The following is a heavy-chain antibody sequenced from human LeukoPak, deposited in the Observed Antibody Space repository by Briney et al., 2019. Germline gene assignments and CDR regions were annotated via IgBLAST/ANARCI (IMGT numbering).Heavy chain of an antibody. J-gene: IGHJ6*04. D-gene: IGHD3-22*01. CDR3: TRDEDYYDSSGPDV. V-gene: IGHV3-53*01. CDR2: IYSDDRT. CDR1: GFTVSGNY. Sequence: GGSLRLSCAASGFTVSGNYMSWVRQAPGKGLEWVSVIYSDDRTYYADSVKGRFAISRDNSKNTLYLQMNSLRAEDTAVYYCTRDEDYYDSSGPDVWGKGTTVTVSS.